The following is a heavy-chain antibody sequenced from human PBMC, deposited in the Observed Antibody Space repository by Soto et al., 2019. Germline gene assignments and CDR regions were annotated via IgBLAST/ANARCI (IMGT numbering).Heavy chain of an antibody. CDR2: IYYSGST. V-gene: IGHV4-59*01. J-gene: IGHJ6*02. D-gene: IGHD3-10*01. Sequence: SETLSLTCRVSGGSISSYYWSWIRHPPGKGLEWIGYIYYSGSTNYNPSLKSRVTISVDTSKNQFSLKLSSVTAADTAVYYCAGVSYVWFGNQGPMDVWGQGTTVTVSS. CDR3: AGVSYVWFGNQGPMDV. CDR1: GGSISSYY.